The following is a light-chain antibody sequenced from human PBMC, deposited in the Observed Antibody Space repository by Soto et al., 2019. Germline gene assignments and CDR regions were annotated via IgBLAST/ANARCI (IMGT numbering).Light chain of an antibody. CDR2: DVS. Sequence: DIQMTQSPSTLSASVGDTFTITSRDSQRINGWLAWHQQKPGKAPKLLIYDVSALNRGVPPRFRCSGAGPECTRTISSLKHEDVTTDCCQQYDSFPVTFRQGTKVDIK. J-gene: IGKJ1*01. CDR1: QRINGW. V-gene: IGKV1-5*01. CDR3: QQYDSFPVT.